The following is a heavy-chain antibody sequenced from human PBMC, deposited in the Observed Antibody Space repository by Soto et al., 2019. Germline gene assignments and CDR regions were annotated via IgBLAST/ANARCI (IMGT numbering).Heavy chain of an antibody. CDR1: GGTFSSYA. CDR2: IIPIFGTA. Sequence: QVQLVQSGAEVKKPGSSVKVSCKASGGTFSSYAISWVRQAPGQGLEWMGGIIPIFGTANYAQKFQGRVTITADKSTSTAYMELSSLRSEDTAVYYCARGITMVRGVISEADYYYGMDVWGQGTTVTVSS. V-gene: IGHV1-69*06. CDR3: ARGITMVRGVISEADYYYGMDV. J-gene: IGHJ6*02. D-gene: IGHD3-10*01.